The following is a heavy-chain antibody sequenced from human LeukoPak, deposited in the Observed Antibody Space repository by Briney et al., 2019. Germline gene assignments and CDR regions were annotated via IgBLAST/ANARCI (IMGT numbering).Heavy chain of an antibody. J-gene: IGHJ4*02. CDR1: GGSISSYY. Sequence: PSETLSLTCTVSGGSISSYYWSWIRQPPGKGLEWIGYIYYSGSTNYNPSLKSRVTMTRDTSTSTVYMELSSLRSEDTAVYYCARSSLLRGEDYWGXGTXVXVSS. CDR2: IYYSGST. V-gene: IGHV4-59*01. D-gene: IGHD3-16*01. CDR3: ARSSLLRGEDY.